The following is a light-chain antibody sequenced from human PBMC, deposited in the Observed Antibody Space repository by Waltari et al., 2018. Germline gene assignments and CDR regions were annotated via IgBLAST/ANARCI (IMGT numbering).Light chain of an antibody. CDR2: GND. CDR3: AAWDDNLNGPI. V-gene: IGLV1-44*01. CDR1: SSNIGHNA. J-gene: IGLJ1*01. Sequence: QSVVTQPPSASGIPGQRVTVSCSGSSSNIGHNAVTLYHQVPGSAPKLLIYGNDQRPSGVPARYSASKSGTSASLVINGVQSDDEGDFYCAAWDDNLNGPIFGSGTRVTVL.